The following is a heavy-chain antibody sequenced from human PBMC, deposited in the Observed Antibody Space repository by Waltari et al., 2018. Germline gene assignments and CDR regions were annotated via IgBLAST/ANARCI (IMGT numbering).Heavy chain of an antibody. J-gene: IGHJ5*02. D-gene: IGHD6-19*01. V-gene: IGHV4-61*02. Sequence: QVQLQESGPGLVKPSQTLSLTCTVSGGPLSSGSYSWSWIRQPAGKGLEWIGRIYTSGSTNYNPSLKSRVTISVDTSKNQFSLKLSSVTAADTAVYYCARTAAVALNWFDPWGQGTLVTVSS. CDR3: ARTAAVALNWFDP. CDR2: IYTSGST. CDR1: GGPLSSGSYS.